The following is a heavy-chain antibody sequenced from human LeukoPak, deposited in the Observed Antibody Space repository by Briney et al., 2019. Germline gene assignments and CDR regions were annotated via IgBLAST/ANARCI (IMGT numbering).Heavy chain of an antibody. V-gene: IGHV3-7*03. D-gene: IGHD3-22*01. CDR1: GFTFSSYW. CDR2: IKQDGSEK. J-gene: IGHJ4*02. Sequence: GGSLRLSCAASGFTFSSYWMSWVRQAPGKGLEWVANIKQDGSEKYYVDSVKGRLTISRDNSTNTLHLQMNSLRAEATAVYYCAKDEWYYYGSSGPAGDFWGQGTLVTVSS. CDR3: AKDEWYYYGSSGPAGDF.